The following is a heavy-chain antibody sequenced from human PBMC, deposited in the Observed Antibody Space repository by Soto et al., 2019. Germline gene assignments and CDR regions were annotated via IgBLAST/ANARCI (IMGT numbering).Heavy chain of an antibody. J-gene: IGHJ1*01. D-gene: IGHD5-12*01. CDR3: ARDGHGYDH. CDR1: GGSISSGSYY. CDR2: IYSSGGT. V-gene: IGHV4-61*01. Sequence: PSETLSLTCSVSGGSISSGSYYWTWIRQPPGKGLEWIGYIYSSGGTSYNPSLKSRVTISVDTSKNHFSLKLSSVTAADTAVYYCARDGHGYDHWGKGTLVTVSS.